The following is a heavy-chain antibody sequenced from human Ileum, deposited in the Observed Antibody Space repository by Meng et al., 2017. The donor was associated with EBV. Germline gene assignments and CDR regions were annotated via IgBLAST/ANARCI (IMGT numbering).Heavy chain of an antibody. Sequence: LQVWGPGLWKPWGTRSLTWAVSGGLLSSNNWWSWVRQPPGQGLEWIGEIYHSGGTNYNPSLKRRVPISVDKSKNQFSLILSSVTAADTAVYYCARVGQWLPIDYWGQGTPGHRLL. D-gene: IGHD6-19*01. V-gene: IGHV4-4*02. CDR3: ARVGQWLPIDY. J-gene: IGHJ4*02. CDR2: IYHSGGT. CDR1: GGLLSSNNW.